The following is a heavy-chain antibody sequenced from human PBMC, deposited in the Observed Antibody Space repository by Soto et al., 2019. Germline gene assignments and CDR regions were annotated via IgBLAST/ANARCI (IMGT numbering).Heavy chain of an antibody. J-gene: IGHJ4*02. Sequence: GSLRLSCAASGFTVSGHYMSWVRQAPGKGLEWVSVIYPGGTTFYTDSVKGRFTISRDNSKNTLYLQMNSLRDEDTAVYYCARILGYYGSSSSDYFDCWGQGTLVTVSS. V-gene: IGHV3-53*01. CDR1: GFTVSGHY. CDR2: IYPGGTT. CDR3: ARILGYYGSSSSDYFDC. D-gene: IGHD3-10*01.